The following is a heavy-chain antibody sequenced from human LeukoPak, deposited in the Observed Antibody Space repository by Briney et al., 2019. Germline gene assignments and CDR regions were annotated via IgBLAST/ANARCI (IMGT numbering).Heavy chain of an antibody. CDR1: GGSISSSSYY. J-gene: IGHJ4*02. CDR3: ARSSLDKSSTSCFLGY. V-gene: IGHV4-39*07. CDR2: IYYSGST. D-gene: IGHD2-2*01. Sequence: SETLSLTCTVSGGSISSSSYYWGWIRQPPGKGLEWIGSIYYSGSTYYNPSLKSRVTISVDTSKNQFSLKLSSVTAADTAVYYCARSSLDKSSTSCFLGYWGQGTLVTVS.